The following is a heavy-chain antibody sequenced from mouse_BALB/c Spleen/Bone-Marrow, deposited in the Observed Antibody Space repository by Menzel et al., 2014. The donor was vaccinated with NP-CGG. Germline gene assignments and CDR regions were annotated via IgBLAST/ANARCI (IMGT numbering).Heavy chain of an antibody. V-gene: IGHV4-1*02. D-gene: IGHD2-2*01. CDR1: GFDFSEYW. J-gene: IGHJ1*01. CDR2: INPDSSTI. CDR3: ALLGYYGYFYV. Sequence: DVKLQESGGGLVQPGGSLKLSCAASGFDFSEYWTSWVRQAPGQGLEWIGEINPDSSTINYTPSLKDKSIISRDNAKNALYLQMSKVISEDTALYYYALLGYYGYFYVWGAGTTVTVSS.